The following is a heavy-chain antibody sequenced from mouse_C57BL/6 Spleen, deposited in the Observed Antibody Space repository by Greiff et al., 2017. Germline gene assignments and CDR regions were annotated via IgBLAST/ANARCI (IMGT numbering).Heavy chain of an antibody. J-gene: IGHJ4*01. Sequence: VQLQQSGPELVKPGASVKISCKASGYAFSSSWMNWVKQRPGKGLEWIGRIYPGDGDTNYNGKFKGKATLTADKSSSTAYMQLSSLTSEVSAVYFCATPDSSGPRYYAMDYWGQGTSVTVSS. CDR1: GYAFSSSW. CDR3: ATPDSSGPRYYAMDY. V-gene: IGHV1-82*01. D-gene: IGHD3-2*02. CDR2: IYPGDGDT.